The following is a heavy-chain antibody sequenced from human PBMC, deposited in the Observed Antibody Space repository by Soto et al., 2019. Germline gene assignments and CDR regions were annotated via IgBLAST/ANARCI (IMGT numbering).Heavy chain of an antibody. CDR1: GFSLSTRDVG. CDR3: AHGSGWLFDY. CDR2: LYWDDDN. D-gene: IGHD6-19*01. J-gene: IGHJ4*02. V-gene: IGHV2-5*02. Sequence: QITLKESGPTLVKPTQTLTLTCTFSGFSLSTRDVGVGWIRQPPGKALEWLALLYWDDDNRYSPSLRRRLTLTKETSKNQVVLTMTNMDPVDTATYYCAHGSGWLFDYWGPGTLVTVSS.